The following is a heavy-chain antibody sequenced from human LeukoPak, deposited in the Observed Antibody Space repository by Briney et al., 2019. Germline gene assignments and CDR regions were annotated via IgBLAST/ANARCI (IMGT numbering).Heavy chain of an antibody. CDR2: ISGSSCGT. V-gene: IGHV3-23*01. D-gene: IGHD1-1*01. CDR1: GFTLSNYA. J-gene: IGHJ4*02. CDR3: AKDGGPTVFYYFDY. Sequence: PGGALRLSCAASGFTLSNYALSWFGPAPGKGREWVAGISGSSCGTNYADPVKGRFTISRDNSRNTLYLQMNSLRAEDTAIYYCAKDGGPTVFYYFDYWGQGTLITVSS.